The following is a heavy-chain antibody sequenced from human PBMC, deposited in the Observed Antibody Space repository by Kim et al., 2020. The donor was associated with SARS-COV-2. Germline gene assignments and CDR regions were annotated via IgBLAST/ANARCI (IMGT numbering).Heavy chain of an antibody. Sequence: SETLSLTCTVSGGSISSSSYYWGWIRQPPGKGLEWIGSIYYSGSTYYNPSLKSRVTISVDTSKNQFSLKLSSVTAADTAVYYCARVGSIAVAGTIDYWG. V-gene: IGHV4-39*01. CDR1: GGSISSSSYY. CDR2: IYYSGST. J-gene: IGHJ4*01. D-gene: IGHD6-19*01. CDR3: ARVGSIAVAGTIDY.